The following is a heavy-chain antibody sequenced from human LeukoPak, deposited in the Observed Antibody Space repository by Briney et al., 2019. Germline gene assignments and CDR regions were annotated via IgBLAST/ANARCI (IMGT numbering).Heavy chain of an antibody. V-gene: IGHV3-66*01. CDR1: GVTISANY. CDR3: ARGSAYCGGDCADY. CDR2: IYSGGST. D-gene: IGHD2-21*02. J-gene: IGHJ4*02. Sequence: PGGSLRLSCAASGVTISANYMSWVRQAPGKGLEWVSIIYSGGSTYYADSVQGRFTTSRDNSRNTLYLQMNSLRAEDTAVYYCARGSAYCGGDCADYWGQGTLVTVSS.